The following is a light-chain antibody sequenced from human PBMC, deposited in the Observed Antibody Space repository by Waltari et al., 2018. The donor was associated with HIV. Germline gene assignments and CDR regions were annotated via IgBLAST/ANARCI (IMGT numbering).Light chain of an antibody. CDR3: QQSYSTPVT. J-gene: IGKJ4*01. CDR1: QSISSY. V-gene: IGKV1-39*01. CDR2: AAS. Sequence: DIQMTQSPSSLSASVGDRVTITCRASQSISSYLNWYQQKPGKAPKVLIYAASSLQSGVSSRFSGSGSGTDFTLTISSLQPEDFATYYCQQSYSTPVTFGGGTKVEIK.